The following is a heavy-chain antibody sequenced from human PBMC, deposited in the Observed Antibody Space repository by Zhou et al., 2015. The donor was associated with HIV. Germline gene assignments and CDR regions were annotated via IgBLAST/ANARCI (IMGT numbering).Heavy chain of an antibody. CDR1: GYTFTGHY. D-gene: IGHD3-22*01. CDR3: ARVRGGYYYDSSGYDY. CDR2: INPNSGDT. V-gene: IGHV1-2*02. J-gene: IGHJ4*02. Sequence: QVQLVQSGAEVKKPGASVMVSCKASGYTFTGHYMHWVRQAPGQGPEWMGWINPNSGDTKYAQKFQGRVTLTRDTSISTAYMELSRLRSDDTAVYYCARVRGGYYYDSSGYDYWGQGTLVTVSS.